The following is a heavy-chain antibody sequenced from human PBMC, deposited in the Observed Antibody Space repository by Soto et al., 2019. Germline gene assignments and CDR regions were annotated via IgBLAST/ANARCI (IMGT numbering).Heavy chain of an antibody. CDR1: GFTFSSYV. CDR3: AKDGLRSCTGGTCYGSDY. Sequence: EVQLLESGGNLVQTGGSLSLSCAASGFTFSSYVMSWVRQAPVKGLEWVSTISGSGASIYDADSVKGRFTISRYNSNNEVYLQMNSLRAEDTAGYYCAKDGLRSCTGGTCYGSDYWGQGTMGTIST. D-gene: IGHD2-15*01. V-gene: IGHV3-23*01. J-gene: IGHJ4*02. CDR2: ISGSGASI.